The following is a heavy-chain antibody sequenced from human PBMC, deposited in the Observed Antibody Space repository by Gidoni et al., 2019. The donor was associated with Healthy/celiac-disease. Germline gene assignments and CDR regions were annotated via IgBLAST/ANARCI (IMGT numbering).Heavy chain of an antibody. V-gene: IGHV3-33*01. J-gene: IGHJ4*02. Sequence: QVQLVESGGGVVQPWRSLSLSCAASGFPFSSSGMHWVRQAPGKGMEWVAVIWYDGSNKYYADSVKGRFTISRDNSKNTLYLQMNSLRAEDTAVYYCARGYSSSWYLGPHWGQGTLVTVSS. CDR1: GFPFSSSG. CDR2: IWYDGSNK. D-gene: IGHD6-13*01. CDR3: ARGYSSSWYLGPH.